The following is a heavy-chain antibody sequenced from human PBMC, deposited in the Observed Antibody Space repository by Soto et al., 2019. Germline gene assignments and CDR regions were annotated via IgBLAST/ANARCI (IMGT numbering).Heavy chain of an antibody. D-gene: IGHD5-18*01. J-gene: IGHJ6*02. CDR2: ISYDGSNK. CDR3: AREGAYSYGFQYYYYGMDV. Sequence: VGSLRLSCADSGFTFSSYAMHWVRQAPGKGLEWVAVISYDGSNKYYADTVKGRFTISRDNSKNALYLQMNSLRAEDTAVYYCAREGAYSYGFQYYYYGMDVWGQGTTVTVSS. V-gene: IGHV3-30-3*01. CDR1: GFTFSSYA.